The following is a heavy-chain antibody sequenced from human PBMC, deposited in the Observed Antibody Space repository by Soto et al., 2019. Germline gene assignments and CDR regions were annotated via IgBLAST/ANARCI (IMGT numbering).Heavy chain of an antibody. CDR2: IFYTGTT. CDR3: ARLVVVAPVANA. Sequence: SETLSLTCSVSGGSINNNSYYWGWIRQPPGKGLEWVGGIFYTGTTYYSPSLKDRVTISVDTSKNSFSLNLTSVTAADTAVYFCARLVVVAPVANAWGQGTLVTVSS. CDR1: GGSINNNSYY. D-gene: IGHD2-2*01. V-gene: IGHV4-39*02. J-gene: IGHJ5*02.